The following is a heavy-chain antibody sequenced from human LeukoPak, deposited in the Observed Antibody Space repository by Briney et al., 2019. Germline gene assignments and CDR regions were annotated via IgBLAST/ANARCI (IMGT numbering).Heavy chain of an antibody. CDR3: ARDGHQWLFDY. D-gene: IGHD5-18*01. V-gene: IGHV3-33*01. J-gene: IGHJ4*02. CDR2: IWYDGSKK. Sequence: GGSLRLSCAASGFTFPSYGMDWVRQAPGKGLEWVAIIWYDGSKKYYADSVKGRFTISRDNSKNTLSLQMNSLRAEDTGVYYCARDGHQWLFDYCGQGTLVTVSS. CDR1: GFTFPSYG.